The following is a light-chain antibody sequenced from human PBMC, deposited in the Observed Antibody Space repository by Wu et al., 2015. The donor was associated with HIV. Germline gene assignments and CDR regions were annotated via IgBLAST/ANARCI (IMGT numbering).Light chain of an antibody. CDR3: QQYSYSPPWT. CDR2: TAS. V-gene: IGKV3-20*01. Sequence: EIVLTQSPGILSLSPGERATLSCRASQRVGSRYLAWYQQKPGQAPRLLISTASSRATGIPDRFTGSGSGTDFTLTISRLEPEDFAVYHCQQYSYSPPWTFGQGTKVEIK. J-gene: IGKJ1*01. CDR1: QRVGSRY.